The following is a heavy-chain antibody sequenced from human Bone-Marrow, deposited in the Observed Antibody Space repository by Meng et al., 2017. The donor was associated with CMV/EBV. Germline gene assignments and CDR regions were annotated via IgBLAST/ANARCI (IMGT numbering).Heavy chain of an antibody. Sequence: GGSLRLSCAASGFTFETYGMHWVRQAPGKRLEWVAFIRHDGSTKFYGDSVGGRFTISRDNSKNTLYLQMDSLRAEETAMYYCAKDHLLFGGPNAYFDDWGQGTLVTVSS. D-gene: IGHD3-16*01. V-gene: IGHV3-30*02. CDR3: AKDHLLFGGPNAYFDD. CDR2: IRHDGSTK. J-gene: IGHJ4*02. CDR1: GFTFETYG.